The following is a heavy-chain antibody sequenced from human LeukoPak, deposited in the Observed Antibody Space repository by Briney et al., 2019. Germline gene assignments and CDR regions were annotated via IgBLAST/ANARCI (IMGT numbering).Heavy chain of an antibody. CDR2: IYHSGST. V-gene: IGHV4-38-2*01. D-gene: IGHD3-10*01. Sequence: SETLSLTCAVSGYSIGSGYYWAWIRQPPGKGLEWIGSIYHSGSTYYNPSLKSRVTISVDTSKNQFSLKLSSVTAADTAVYYCARASQFGELFGADDAFDIWGQGTMVTVSS. CDR1: GYSIGSGYY. CDR3: ARASQFGELFGADDAFDI. J-gene: IGHJ3*02.